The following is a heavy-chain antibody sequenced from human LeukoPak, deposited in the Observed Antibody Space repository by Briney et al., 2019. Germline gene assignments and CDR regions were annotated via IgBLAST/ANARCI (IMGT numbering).Heavy chain of an antibody. J-gene: IGHJ4*02. CDR1: GGSISSGDYY. CDR2: IYYSRST. D-gene: IGHD3-16*01. Sequence: PSQTLSLTCTVSGGSISSGDYYWSWIRHPPGRGLDWIGYIYYSRSTYYNPSLKRRVTISGATSEKQFSLRLRYVTAADTAVYYCARFRWGSGFDYWGEGNLVTVSS. V-gene: IGHV4-30-4*01. CDR3: ARFRWGSGFDY.